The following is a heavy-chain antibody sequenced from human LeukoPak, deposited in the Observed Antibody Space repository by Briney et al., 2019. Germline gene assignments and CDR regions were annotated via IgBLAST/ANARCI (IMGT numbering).Heavy chain of an antibody. CDR3: ERHVSFIPC. V-gene: IGHV3-23*01. Sequence: GGPLRLSCAPSGLTFNDYAMSWLHQAAGKGLDWDSGFSGTGRRTYDPDSVRGRFTIYRDDSKKTVYLQRKTLRAEDTAMYFCERHVSFIPCWGRGSLVGVSS. CDR2: FSGTGRRT. CDR1: GLTFNDYA. D-gene: IGHD2/OR15-2a*01. J-gene: IGHJ2*01.